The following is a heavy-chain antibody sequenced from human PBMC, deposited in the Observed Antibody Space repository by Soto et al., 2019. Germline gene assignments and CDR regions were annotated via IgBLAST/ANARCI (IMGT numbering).Heavy chain of an antibody. CDR2: IIPIFGTA. CDR3: ARRKRIAAAGTPNWYFDL. D-gene: IGHD6-13*01. J-gene: IGHJ2*01. V-gene: IGHV1-69*05. CDR1: GDTFSSYA. Sequence: ASVKVSCKASGDTFSSYAISWVRQAPGQGLEWMGGIIPIFGTANYAQKLQGRVTITTDTSTSTAYMELRSLRSDDTAVYYCARRKRIAAAGTPNWYFDLWGRGTLVTVSS.